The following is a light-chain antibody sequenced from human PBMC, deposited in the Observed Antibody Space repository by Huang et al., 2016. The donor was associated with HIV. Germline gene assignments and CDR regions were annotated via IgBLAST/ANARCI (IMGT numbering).Light chain of an antibody. CDR2: DAS. V-gene: IGKV3-20*01. CDR1: QSVSSSY. J-gene: IGKJ1*01. Sequence: EIVLTQSPGTLSLSPGERATLSCRASQSVSSSYLAWDQQKPGQAPRRLIFDASTRATGIPDRFSGSGSGTDFTLTISRLEPEDFAVYFCQHYTSSPWAFGQGTKVEI. CDR3: QHYTSSPWA.